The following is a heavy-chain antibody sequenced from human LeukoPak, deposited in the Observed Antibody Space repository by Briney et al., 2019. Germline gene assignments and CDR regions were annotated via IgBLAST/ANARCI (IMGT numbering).Heavy chain of an antibody. CDR1: GYTFTSYG. D-gene: IGHD5-18*01. V-gene: IGHV1-18*01. CDR3: ARGAYSYGPKYYYYGMDV. CDR2: ISAYNGNT. J-gene: IGHJ6*02. Sequence: ASVKVSCKASGYTFTSYGISWVRRAPGQGLEWMGWISAYNGNTNYAQKLQGRVTMTTDTSTSTAYMELRSLRSDDTAVYYCARGAYSYGPKYYYYGMDVWGQGTTVTVSS.